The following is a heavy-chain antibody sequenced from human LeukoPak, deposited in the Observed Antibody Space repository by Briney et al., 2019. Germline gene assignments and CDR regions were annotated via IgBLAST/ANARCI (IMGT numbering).Heavy chain of an antibody. D-gene: IGHD1-26*01. CDR2: ISGGGAIT. J-gene: IGHJ4*02. CDR1: GFTFSSYA. CDR3: ARRRGATGGRDFDY. V-gene: IGHV3-23*01. Sequence: GGSLRLSCAASGFTFSSYAMSWVRQAPGKGLEWVSAISGGGAITYYADSVRGRFTISRDNFENTLYLQMNSLRAEDTAVYFCARRRGATGGRDFDYWGQGTLVTVSS.